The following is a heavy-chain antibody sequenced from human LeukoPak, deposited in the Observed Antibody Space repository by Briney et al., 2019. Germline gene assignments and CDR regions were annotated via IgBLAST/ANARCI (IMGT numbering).Heavy chain of an antibody. D-gene: IGHD1-7*01. CDR1: GFTFSSYG. V-gene: IGHV3-33*01. Sequence: PGRSLRLSCAASGFTFSSYGMHWVRQAPGKGLEWVAVIWYDGSNKYYADSVKGRFTIARDNSNNMLYLQMNSLRAEDTAMYYCARDRGKWNYVSPFDKWGQGTLVTVSS. CDR2: IWYDGSNK. J-gene: IGHJ4*02. CDR3: ARDRGKWNYVSPFDK.